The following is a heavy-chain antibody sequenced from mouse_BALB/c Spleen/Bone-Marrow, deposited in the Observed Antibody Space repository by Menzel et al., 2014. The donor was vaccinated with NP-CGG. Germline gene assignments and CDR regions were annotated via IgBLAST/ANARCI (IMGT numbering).Heavy chain of an antibody. D-gene: IGHD2-1*01. CDR3: ARNGNFFAMDS. CDR2: IWSDGST. CDR1: GFSLTRYG. V-gene: IGHV2-6-1*01. Sequence: VQLQQSGPGLVAPSQSLSITCTISGFSLTRYGVHWVRQPPGKGLEWLVVIWSDGSTTYNSALKSRLSITKGNSKSQVFLKMNSLQTDDTAMYYCARNGNFFAMDSWGQGTSVTVSS. J-gene: IGHJ4*01.